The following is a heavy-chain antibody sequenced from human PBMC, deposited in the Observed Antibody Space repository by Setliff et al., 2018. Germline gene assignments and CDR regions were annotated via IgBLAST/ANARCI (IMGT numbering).Heavy chain of an antibody. J-gene: IGHJ6*03. Sequence: GGSLRLSCAASGFTLSSYWMYWVRQAPGEGLVWVSRMNSDGSSEGYADSVKGRFTISRDNAKNTLYLQMNSLRAEDTAVYYCAREGVHTWSSTDYHYYMDVWGRGTTVTVSS. CDR1: GFTLSSYW. CDR3: AREGVHTWSSTDYHYYMDV. D-gene: IGHD2-21*01. V-gene: IGHV3-74*01. CDR2: MNSDGSSE.